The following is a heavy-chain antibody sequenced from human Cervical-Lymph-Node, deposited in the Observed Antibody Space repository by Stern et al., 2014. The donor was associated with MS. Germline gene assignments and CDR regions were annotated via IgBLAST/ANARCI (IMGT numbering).Heavy chain of an antibody. Sequence: QVQLVQSGAEVKKPGSSVKVSCKASGGTFSSYAISWVRQAPGQGLEWMGGIIPIFGTTNYAQKFQGRVTITADESTNTAYMELGSLRFEDTAVYYCARGPTTVVTPLSHFDYWGQGTLVTVSS. V-gene: IGHV1-69*01. D-gene: IGHD4-23*01. CDR1: GGTFSSYA. CDR3: ARGPTTVVTPLSHFDY. CDR2: IIPIFGTT. J-gene: IGHJ4*02.